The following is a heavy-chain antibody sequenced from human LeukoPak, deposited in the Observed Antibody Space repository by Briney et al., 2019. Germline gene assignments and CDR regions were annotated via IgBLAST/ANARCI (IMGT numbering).Heavy chain of an antibody. V-gene: IGHV3-23*01. Sequence: GGSLRLSCAASGFTFSSYAMSWVRQAPGKGLEWVSTISGSGADTYYADSVKGRFTISRDNSKNTLYLQMNSLRAEDTAVYYCAKPGSGSYYLGAFDIWGQGTMVTVSS. CDR1: GFTFSSYA. D-gene: IGHD1-26*01. CDR2: ISGSGADT. J-gene: IGHJ3*02. CDR3: AKPGSGSYYLGAFDI.